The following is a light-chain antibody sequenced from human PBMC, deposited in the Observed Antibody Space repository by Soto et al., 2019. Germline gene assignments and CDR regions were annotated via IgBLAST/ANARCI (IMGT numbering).Light chain of an antibody. Sequence: QSVLTQPPSVSGSPGQSVAISCTGTSSDVGSYNRVAWYQQPPGTAPKLIIYDVTNRPSGVPDRFSGSKSGNTASLTISGLQAEDEADYYCNSFTTSSTYVFGTGTKVT. CDR2: DVT. CDR1: SSDVGSYNR. V-gene: IGLV2-18*02. J-gene: IGLJ1*01. CDR3: NSFTTSSTYV.